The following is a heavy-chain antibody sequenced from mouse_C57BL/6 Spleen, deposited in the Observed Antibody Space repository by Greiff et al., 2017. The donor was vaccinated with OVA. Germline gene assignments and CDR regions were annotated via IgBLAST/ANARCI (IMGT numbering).Heavy chain of an antibody. CDR1: GYSITSGYY. Sequence: EVQLQESGPGLVKPSQSLSLTCSVTGYSITSGYYWNWIRQFPGNKLEWMGYISYDGSNNYNPSLKNRITITRDTSKNQFFLKLNSVTTEDTATYYCARRGLDGADYWGQGTTLTVSS. CDR3: ARRGLDGADY. D-gene: IGHD1-1*02. J-gene: IGHJ2*01. V-gene: IGHV3-6*01. CDR2: ISYDGSN.